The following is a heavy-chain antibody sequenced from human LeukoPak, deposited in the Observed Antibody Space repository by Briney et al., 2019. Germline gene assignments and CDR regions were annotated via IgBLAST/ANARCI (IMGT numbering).Heavy chain of an antibody. CDR2: ISGRTDGP. V-gene: IGHV3-23*01. D-gene: IGHD4-23*01. Sequence: PGGSLRLSCAASGFSFSSYSMNWVPQAPGKGLEWVSTISGRTDGPYYADSVKGRFTTSRDNSKNTMYLQINNVRAEDTAVYYCAKDPLGYGGHYFDNWGQGTRVTVSS. CDR1: GFSFSSYS. J-gene: IGHJ4*02. CDR3: AKDPLGYGGHYFDN.